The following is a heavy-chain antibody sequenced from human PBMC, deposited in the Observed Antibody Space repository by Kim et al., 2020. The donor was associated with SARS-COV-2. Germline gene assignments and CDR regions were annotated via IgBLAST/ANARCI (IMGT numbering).Heavy chain of an antibody. Sequence: GGSLRLSCAASGFTFSDYYMSWIRQAPGKGLEWVSYISSSSSYTNYADSVKGRFTISRDNAKNSLYLQMNSLRAEDTAVYYCARRVILSYYFDYWGQGTLVTVSS. CDR2: ISSSSSYT. CDR3: ARRVILSYYFDY. D-gene: IGHD3-16*02. J-gene: IGHJ4*02. V-gene: IGHV3-11*03. CDR1: GFTFSDYY.